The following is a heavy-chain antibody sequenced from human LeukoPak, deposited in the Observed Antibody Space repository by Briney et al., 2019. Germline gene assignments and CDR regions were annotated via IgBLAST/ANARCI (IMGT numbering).Heavy chain of an antibody. J-gene: IGHJ6*03. Sequence: ASVKVSCQASGYTFTHYYVHWVRQAPGQGLEWMGLINPHSGGTNSAQEFQGRVTMTRDTSISTAFMELSNLRSDDTAVYFCARVPRPDFASGSYRHYYYMDVWGKGTTVTVSS. D-gene: IGHD3-10*01. CDR3: ARVPRPDFASGSYRHYYYMDV. CDR1: GYTFTHYY. V-gene: IGHV1-2*02. CDR2: INPHSGGT.